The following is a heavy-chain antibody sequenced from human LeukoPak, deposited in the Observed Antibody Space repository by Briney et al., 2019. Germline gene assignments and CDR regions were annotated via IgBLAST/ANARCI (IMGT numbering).Heavy chain of an antibody. CDR1: GFTVSSNY. Sequence: PGGSLRLSCAASGFTVSSNYMSWVRQAPGKGLEWVSVIYSGGSTYYADSVKGRLTISRDNSKNTLYLQMNSLRAEDTAVYYCARYRFLEWLAYFDYWGQGTLVTVSS. CDR2: IYSGGST. D-gene: IGHD3-3*01. J-gene: IGHJ4*02. V-gene: IGHV3-53*01. CDR3: ARYRFLEWLAYFDY.